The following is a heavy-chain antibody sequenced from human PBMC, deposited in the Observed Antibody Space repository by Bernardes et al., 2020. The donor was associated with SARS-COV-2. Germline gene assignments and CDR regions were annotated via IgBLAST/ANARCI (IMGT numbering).Heavy chain of an antibody. D-gene: IGHD3-10*01. CDR1: GYTFTAYY. CDR2: ISLQDGVT. V-gene: IGHV1-2*04. J-gene: IGHJ3*01. Sequence: ASVKVSCKASGYTFTAYYMHWFRQAPGQAIEWMGWISLQDGVTNYAQKFLDWVVLTRDTSVTTAYMGLRSLKSGDTAIYYCARDMAGSQGRTFDAWGQGTVVTVSS. CDR3: ARDMAGSQGRTFDA.